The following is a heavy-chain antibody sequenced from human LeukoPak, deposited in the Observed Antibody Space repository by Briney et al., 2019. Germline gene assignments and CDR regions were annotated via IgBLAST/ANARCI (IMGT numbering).Heavy chain of an antibody. CDR3: ARVGYSGYDWGWYFDY. CDR1: GYTLTELS. J-gene: IGHJ4*02. CDR2: FDPEDGET. D-gene: IGHD5-12*01. Sequence: GASVKVSCKVSGYTLTELSMHWVRQAPGKGLEWMGGFDPEDGETIYAQKLQGRVTMTTDTSTSTAYMELRSLRSDDTAVYYCARVGYSGYDWGWYFDYWGQGTLVTVSS. V-gene: IGHV1-24*01.